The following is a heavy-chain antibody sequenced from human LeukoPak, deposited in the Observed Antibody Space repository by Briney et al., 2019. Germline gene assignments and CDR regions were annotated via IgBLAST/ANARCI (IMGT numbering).Heavy chain of an antibody. J-gene: IGHJ4*02. V-gene: IGHV3-11*01. CDR3: ARGSGYSGYVAY. Sequence: GGSLRLSCAASGFTFTDYYMNWLRQAPGKGLEWVSSISRGGNSIYYAESVKGRFTISRDNAKNSLYLQMNSLRAEDTAVYYCARGSGYSGYVAYWGQGTLVTVSS. CDR2: ISRGGNSI. CDR1: GFTFTDYY. D-gene: IGHD5-12*01.